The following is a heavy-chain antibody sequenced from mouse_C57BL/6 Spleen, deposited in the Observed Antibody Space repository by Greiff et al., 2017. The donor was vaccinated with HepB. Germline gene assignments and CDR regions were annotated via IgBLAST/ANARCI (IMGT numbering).Heavy chain of an antibody. J-gene: IGHJ2*01. CDR2: IWSGGST. V-gene: IGHV2-2*01. Sequence: VQLQQSGPGLVQPSQSLSITCTVSGFSLTSYGVHWVRQSPGKGLEWLGVIWSGGSTDYNAAFISRLSISKDNSKSQVFFKMNSLQADDTAIYYCARGGTVVATRDYFDYWGQGTTLTVSS. D-gene: IGHD1-1*01. CDR3: ARGGTVVATRDYFDY. CDR1: GFSLTSYG.